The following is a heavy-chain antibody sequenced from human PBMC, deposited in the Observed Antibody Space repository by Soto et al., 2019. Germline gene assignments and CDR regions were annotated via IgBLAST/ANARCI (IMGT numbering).Heavy chain of an antibody. CDR1: GVTFSSYA. CDR3: ARDLGGYYYDSSGSDYFDY. Sequence: QVQLVQSGAEVKKPGSSVKVSCKASGVTFSSYAISWVRQAPGQGLEWMGGIFPLSGTANYAQKFQGRVTTTADDSTSTAYMELSSLRSDDTAVYYCARDLGGYYYDSSGSDYFDYWGQGTLVTVSS. D-gene: IGHD3-22*01. V-gene: IGHV1-69*12. CDR2: IFPLSGTA. J-gene: IGHJ4*02.